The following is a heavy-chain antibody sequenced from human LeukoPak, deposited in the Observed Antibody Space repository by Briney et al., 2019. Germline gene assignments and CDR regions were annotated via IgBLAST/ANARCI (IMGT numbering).Heavy chain of an antibody. J-gene: IGHJ4*02. CDR1: GFTFSNHW. Sequence: GGSLRLSCAASGFTFSNHWMSWVRQAPGKGLEWVANIKYDGSEKYHVDSVKGRFTISRDNSKNTLYLQMNSLRAEDTAVYYCARAPDGFDYWGQGTLVTVSS. D-gene: IGHD1-14*01. CDR3: ARAPDGFDY. V-gene: IGHV3-7*01. CDR2: IKYDGSEK.